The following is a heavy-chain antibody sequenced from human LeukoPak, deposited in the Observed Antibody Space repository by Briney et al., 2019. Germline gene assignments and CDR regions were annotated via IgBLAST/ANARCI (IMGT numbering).Heavy chain of an antibody. CDR3: ARSLYNFGGCFDY. CDR2: IYYSGST. J-gene: IGHJ4*02. Sequence: SETLSLTCTVSGGSISSNTYYWGWIRRPPGKGLEWIGGIYYSGSTYYNPSLKSRVTISVDTSKNQFSLKLSSVTAGDTAVYYCARSLYNFGGCFDYWGQGTLVTVSS. CDR1: GGSISSNTYY. D-gene: IGHD3-10*01. V-gene: IGHV4-39*01.